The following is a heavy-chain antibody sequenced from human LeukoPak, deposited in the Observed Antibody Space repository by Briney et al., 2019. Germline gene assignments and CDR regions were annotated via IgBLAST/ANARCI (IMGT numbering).Heavy chain of an antibody. V-gene: IGHV4-34*01. Sequence: SETLSLTCAVYGGSFNKYYWSWIRQPPGKGLEWIGEINHSGNTNYNAALKSRVTISIDTSKNQFSLELSSVTAADTAAYYCARVYYDYLLYQGGYYWYHFGMDVWGQGTTVTVSS. J-gene: IGHJ6*02. CDR1: GGSFNKYY. CDR2: INHSGNT. D-gene: IGHD3-9*01. CDR3: ARVYYDYLLYQGGYYWYHFGMDV.